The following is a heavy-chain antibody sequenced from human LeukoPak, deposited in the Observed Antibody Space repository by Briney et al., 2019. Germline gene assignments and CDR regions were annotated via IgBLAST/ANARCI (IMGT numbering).Heavy chain of an antibody. CDR2: IYYSGST. CDR3: ARVITQWLVTNWFDL. D-gene: IGHD6-19*01. J-gene: IGHJ5*02. V-gene: IGHV4-59*01. CDR1: GGSISSYY. Sequence: SETLSLTCTVSGGSISSYYWSWLRQPPGKGLEWIGYIYYSGSTNYNPSLKSRVTISVDTSKNQFSLKLSSVTAADTAVYYCARVITQWLVTNWFDLWGQGTLVTVSS.